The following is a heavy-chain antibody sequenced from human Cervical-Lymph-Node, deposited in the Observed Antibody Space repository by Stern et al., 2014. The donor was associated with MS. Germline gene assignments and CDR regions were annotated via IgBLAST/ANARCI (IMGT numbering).Heavy chain of an antibody. CDR1: GFAFSYYG. J-gene: IGHJ4*02. CDR2: LNPNGKNT. V-gene: IGHV3-23*04. D-gene: IGHD1-1*01. Sequence: EVQLVESGGGLVQPGGSLRPSCAASGFAFSYYGMSWVRQAPGKGLEWVSTLNPNGKNTHYADSVEGRFAISRDISKNTLYLQMNSLTVEDTATYYCAADPSTGGGPWGQGTLVTVSS. CDR3: AADPSTGGGP.